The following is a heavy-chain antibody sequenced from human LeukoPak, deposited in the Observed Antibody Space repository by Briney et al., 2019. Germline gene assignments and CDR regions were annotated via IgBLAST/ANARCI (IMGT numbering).Heavy chain of an antibody. Sequence: SETLSLTCTVSGGSISSYYWSWIRQPPGKGLEWIGYIYYSGSTNYNPSLKSRVTISVDTSKNQFPLKLSSVTAADTAVYYCARHSVSEMATIYYFDYWGQGTLVTVSS. CDR2: IYYSGST. J-gene: IGHJ4*02. V-gene: IGHV4-59*08. D-gene: IGHD5-24*01. CDR1: GGSISSYY. CDR3: ARHSVSEMATIYYFDY.